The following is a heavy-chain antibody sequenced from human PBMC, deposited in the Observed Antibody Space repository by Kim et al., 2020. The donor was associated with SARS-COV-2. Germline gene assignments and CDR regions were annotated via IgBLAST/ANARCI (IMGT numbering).Heavy chain of an antibody. J-gene: IGHJ5*02. D-gene: IGHD2-15*01. V-gene: IGHV1-3*01. CDR2: INAGNGNT. CDR1: GYTFTSYA. Sequence: ASVKVSCKASGYTFTSYAMHWVRQAPGQRLEWMGWINAGNGNTKYSQKFQGRVTITRDTSASTAYMELSSLRSEDTAVYYCARRKGSGGSTSVFDPWGQGTLVTVSS. CDR3: ARRKGSGGSTSVFDP.